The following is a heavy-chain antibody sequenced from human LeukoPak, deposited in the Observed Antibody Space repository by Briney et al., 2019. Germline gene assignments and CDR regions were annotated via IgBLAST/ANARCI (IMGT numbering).Heavy chain of an antibody. D-gene: IGHD1-26*01. J-gene: IGHJ4*02. V-gene: IGHV3-23*01. CDR3: AKHSGSYFIYYVDS. CDR2: ISGSAYNT. CDR1: GFTFSSYG. Sequence: GGSLRLSCAASGFTFSSYGMSWVRQAPGKGLEWVSTISGSAYNTYYADSVKGRFTISRDNSANTLYLQMNSLRAEDTALYYCAKHSGSYFIYYVDSWGQGTLVTVSS.